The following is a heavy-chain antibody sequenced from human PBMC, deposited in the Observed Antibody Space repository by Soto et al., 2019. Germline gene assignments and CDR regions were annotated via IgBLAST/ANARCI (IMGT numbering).Heavy chain of an antibody. V-gene: IGHV4-39*02. CDR3: ARFYGNAFDV. D-gene: IGHD3-10*01. CDR2: IYYDGST. J-gene: IGHJ3*01. Sequence: SETLSLTCSVSGGSITTSSYNWDWIRQPPGKGLEWIGTIYYDGSTSYNPSLRSQVTISVDTSKNHFALKVDSVTAADTAVYYCARFYGNAFDVWGRGTVVTVSS. CDR1: GGSITTSSYN.